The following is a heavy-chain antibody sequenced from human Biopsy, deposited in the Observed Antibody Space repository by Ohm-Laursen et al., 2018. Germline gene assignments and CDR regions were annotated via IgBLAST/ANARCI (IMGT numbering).Heavy chain of an antibody. CDR3: ARNVRLQMTEHSGVISYSRYFAMDA. V-gene: IGHV3-11*01. Sequence: SLRLPCAASGFTFTDYDMSWVRHVPGQGLQWLALVSATATSVYYADSVRGRFFISRDNAENSVFLEMSNLRADDTALYYCARNVRLQMTEHSGVISYSRYFAMDAWGQGTTVTVSS. D-gene: IGHD2-15*01. CDR2: VSATATSV. CDR1: GFTFTDYD. J-gene: IGHJ6*02.